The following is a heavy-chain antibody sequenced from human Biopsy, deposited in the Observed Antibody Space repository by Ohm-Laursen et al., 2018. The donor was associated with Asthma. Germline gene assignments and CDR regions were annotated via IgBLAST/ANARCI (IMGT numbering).Heavy chain of an antibody. Sequence: GFLVKVSCKTSGYTFNSAGITWVRQAPGQGLEWMGWISVYNGNTKVAQKLQDRVTMITDTSTSTAYMELRSLRSDDTAVYFCARAVDYSHYYGIDVWGQGTTVTVS. CDR3: ARAVDYSHYYGIDV. CDR2: ISVYNGNT. CDR1: GYTFNSAG. J-gene: IGHJ6*02. D-gene: IGHD3-10*01. V-gene: IGHV1-18*01.